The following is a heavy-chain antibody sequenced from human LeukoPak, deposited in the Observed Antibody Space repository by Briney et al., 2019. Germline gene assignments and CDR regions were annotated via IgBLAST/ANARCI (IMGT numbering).Heavy chain of an antibody. CDR2: IEQDGSEK. CDR1: GFTFSSYW. D-gene: IGHD2-2*01. CDR3: ARDRDIVVVHDAFDI. J-gene: IGHJ3*02. Sequence: GGSLRLSCAASGFTFSSYWMSWVRQAPGKGLEWVANIEQDGSEKYYVDSVKGRFTISRDNAKNSLYLQMNSLRAEDTAVYYCARDRDIVVVHDAFDIWGQGTMVTVSS. V-gene: IGHV3-7*01.